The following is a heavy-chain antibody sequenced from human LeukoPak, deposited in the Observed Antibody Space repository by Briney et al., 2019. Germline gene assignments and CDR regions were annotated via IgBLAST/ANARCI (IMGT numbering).Heavy chain of an antibody. V-gene: IGHV3-9*01. CDR2: INFNGDTS. Sequence: TGGSLRLSCAASGFSFDEFAMHWVRQAPGKGLEWVSGINFNGDTSRYAHSVNGRFTISRDNAKKVVYLQMNSLRGEDTALYYCARDRDYNLAGSFDHWGQGTLVTVSS. CDR1: GFSFDEFA. D-gene: IGHD3-9*01. J-gene: IGHJ4*02. CDR3: ARDRDYNLAGSFDH.